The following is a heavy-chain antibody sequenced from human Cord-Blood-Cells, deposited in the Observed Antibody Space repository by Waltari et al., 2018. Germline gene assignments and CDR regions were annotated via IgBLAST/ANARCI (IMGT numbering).Heavy chain of an antibody. D-gene: IGHD1-26*01. Sequence: QVQLVQSGAEVKKPGPSVKVCCKASGGTFSSYAISRLRQAPGQGPEWMGGIIPIFGTANYAQKFQGRVTITADESTSTAYMELGSLRSEDTAVYYCARYRGIVGATYFDYWGQGTLVTVSS. CDR1: GGTFSSYA. CDR3: ARYRGIVGATYFDY. J-gene: IGHJ4*02. V-gene: IGHV1-69*12. CDR2: IIPIFGTA.